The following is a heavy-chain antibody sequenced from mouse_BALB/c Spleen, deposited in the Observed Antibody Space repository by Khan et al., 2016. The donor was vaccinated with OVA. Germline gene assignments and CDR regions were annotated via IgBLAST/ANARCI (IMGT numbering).Heavy chain of an antibody. Sequence: EVELVESGGGLVKPGGSLKLSCAASGFSFSDYYMYWIRPTPEKRLEWVATISDGGGSTYYPDSVKGRFTISRDNAKNNLYLQMSSLKSEDTAIYYCARAGYGGFAYWGQGTLVTVSA. CDR2: ISDGGGST. V-gene: IGHV5-4*02. CDR1: GFSFSDYY. J-gene: IGHJ3*01. D-gene: IGHD1-1*02. CDR3: ARAGYGGFAY.